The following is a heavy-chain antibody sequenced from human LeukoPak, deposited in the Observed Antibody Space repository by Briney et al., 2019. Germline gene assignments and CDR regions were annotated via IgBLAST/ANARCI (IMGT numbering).Heavy chain of an antibody. D-gene: IGHD1-26*01. V-gene: IGHV5-51*01. CDR3: ARRGWEKLDVFDI. Sequence: GESLKISCKGSGYTFSRYWLAWVRQMPGKGLEWMGIIYPGDSDTRYSPSFQGQVTFSADKSSNTAYLQWRSLKASDAAMYYCARRGWEKLDVFDIWGQGTVVTVSS. CDR1: GYTFSRYW. J-gene: IGHJ3*02. CDR2: IYPGDSDT.